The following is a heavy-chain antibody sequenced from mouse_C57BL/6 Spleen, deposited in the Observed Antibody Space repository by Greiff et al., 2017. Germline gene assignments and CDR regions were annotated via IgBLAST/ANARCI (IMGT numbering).Heavy chain of an antibody. CDR1: GYTFTDYN. CDR3: ASGAIITTVVADY. J-gene: IGHJ2*01. V-gene: IGHV1-22*01. CDR2: INPNNGGT. D-gene: IGHD1-1*01. Sequence: SGPELVKPGASVKMSCKASGYTFTDYNMHWVKQSHGKSLEWIGYINPNNGGTSYNQKFKGKATLTVNKSSSTAYMELRSLTSEDSAVYYCASGAIITTVVADYWGQGTTLTVSS.